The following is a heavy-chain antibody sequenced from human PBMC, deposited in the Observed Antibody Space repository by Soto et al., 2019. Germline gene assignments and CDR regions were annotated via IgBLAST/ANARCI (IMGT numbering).Heavy chain of an antibody. J-gene: IGHJ6*03. CDR1: GFTFSSYA. CDR3: ATDVLRASPYYYYYMDV. Sequence: EVQLLESGGGLVQPGGSLRLSCAASGFTFSSYAMSWVRQAPGKGLEWVSAISGSGGSTYYADSVKGRFTISRDNSKNTLYLQMNSLRAEDTAVYYCATDVLRASPYYYYYMDVWGKGTTVTVSS. D-gene: IGHD3-10*02. V-gene: IGHV3-23*01. CDR2: ISGSGGST.